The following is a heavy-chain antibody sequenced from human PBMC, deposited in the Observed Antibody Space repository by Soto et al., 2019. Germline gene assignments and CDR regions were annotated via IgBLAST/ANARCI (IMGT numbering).Heavy chain of an antibody. Sequence: QVQLQESGPGLVKPSETLSLSCTVSGDSVSSYYWSWIRQLPGRGLEWIGYIYISGNTNYNPSLKSRVTISRDTSKYQFSLNLKSVTAADTAVYYCARGVLRYYHYGMDVWGQGTTVTVSS. J-gene: IGHJ6*02. CDR3: ARGVLRYYHYGMDV. V-gene: IGHV4-59*02. CDR2: IYISGNT. CDR1: GDSVSSYY.